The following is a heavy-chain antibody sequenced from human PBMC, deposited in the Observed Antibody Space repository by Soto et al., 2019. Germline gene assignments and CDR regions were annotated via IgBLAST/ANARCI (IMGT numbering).Heavy chain of an antibody. CDR2: IYHNGIT. Sequence: PSETLSLTCAVSGGSISSGGYSWTWIRQPPGKGLEWIGYIYHNGITYYNPSLKSRVTISVDSSKNQFSLKLSSVTAADTAVHYCARGGYSGYDRFEYWGQGTLVTVSS. CDR1: GGSISSGGYS. J-gene: IGHJ4*02. D-gene: IGHD5-12*01. V-gene: IGHV4-30-2*01. CDR3: ARGGYSGYDRFEY.